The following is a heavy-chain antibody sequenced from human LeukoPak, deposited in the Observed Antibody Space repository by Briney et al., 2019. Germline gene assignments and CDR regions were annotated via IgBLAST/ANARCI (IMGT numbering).Heavy chain of an antibody. CDR3: ARWAGDAFDI. V-gene: IGHV3-48*02. CDR1: GLTFSSYS. Sequence: GGSLRLSCAASGLTFSSYSMNWVRQAPGKGLEWVSYISSGSSTIYYADSVKGRFTIPRDNAKNSLYLQMSSLRDEDAAVYYCARWAGDAFDIWGQGTMVTVSS. CDR2: ISSGSSTI. J-gene: IGHJ3*02.